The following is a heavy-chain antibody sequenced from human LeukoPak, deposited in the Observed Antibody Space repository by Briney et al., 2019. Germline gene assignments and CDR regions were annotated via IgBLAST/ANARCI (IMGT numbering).Heavy chain of an antibody. CDR1: GYTFTSYG. D-gene: IGHD3-9*01. CDR2: ISAYNGNT. J-gene: IGHJ4*02. CDR3: VRDILTGYYATSRVYFDY. V-gene: IGHV1-18*01. Sequence: ASVKVSCKASGYTFTSYGISWVRQAPGQGLEWMGWISAYNGNTNYAQKLQGRVTMTTDTSTSTAYMELRSLRSDDTAVYYCVRDILTGYYATSRVYFDYWGQGTLVTVSS.